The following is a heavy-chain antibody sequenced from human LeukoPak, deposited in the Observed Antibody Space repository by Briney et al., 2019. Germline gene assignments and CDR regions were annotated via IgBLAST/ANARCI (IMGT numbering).Heavy chain of an antibody. CDR3: AKASYISGLTPFDY. J-gene: IGHJ4*02. CDR2: ISYDGSNK. D-gene: IGHD3-16*01. V-gene: IGHV3-30*18. CDR1: GFTFSNYG. Sequence: GGSLRLSCAASGFTFSNYGMHWVRQAPGKGLEWVAVISYDGSNKYYADSVKGRFTISRDNSKNTLYLQMNSLRAEDTAVYYCAKASYISGLTPFDYWGQGTLVTVSS.